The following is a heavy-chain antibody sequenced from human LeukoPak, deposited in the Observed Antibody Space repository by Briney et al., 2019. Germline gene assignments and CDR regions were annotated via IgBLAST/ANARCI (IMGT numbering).Heavy chain of an antibody. D-gene: IGHD1-26*01. J-gene: IGHJ4*02. CDR3: ARDSGTKIGFPWELRNKGYYFDY. Sequence: GASVKVSCKASGYTFTSYYMHWVRQAPGQGLEWMGIINPSGGSTSYAQKFQGRVTMTRDTSTSTVYMELSSLRSEDTAVYYCARDSGTKIGFPWELRNKGYYFDYWGQGTLVTVSS. CDR2: INPSGGST. V-gene: IGHV1-46*01. CDR1: GYTFTSYY.